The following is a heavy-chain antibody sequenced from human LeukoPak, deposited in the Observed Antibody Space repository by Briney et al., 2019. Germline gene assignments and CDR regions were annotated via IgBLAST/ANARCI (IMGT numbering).Heavy chain of an antibody. V-gene: IGHV3-74*01. J-gene: IGHJ4*02. CDR3: ARDSGHYGSGSYYKGDFDY. Sequence: GGSLRLSCAASGIIFSNYWMHWVRQAPGKGLVWVSRINRDGSSTSYADSVKGRFTISRDNAKNTLYLQMNSLRAEDTAVYYCARDSGHYGSGSYYKGDFDYWGQGTLVTVSS. CDR1: GIIFSNYW. CDR2: INRDGSST. D-gene: IGHD3-10*01.